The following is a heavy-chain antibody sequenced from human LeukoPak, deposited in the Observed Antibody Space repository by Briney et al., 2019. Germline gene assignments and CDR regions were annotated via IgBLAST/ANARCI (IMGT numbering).Heavy chain of an antibody. CDR3: AKGLVAVAGTGY. Sequence: GGSLRLSCAASGFTFSSYGMHWVRQAPGKGLEWVAVISYDGSNKYYADSVKGRFTISRDNSKNTLYLQMNSLRAEDTAVYYCAKGLVAVAGTGYWGQGTLVTVSS. V-gene: IGHV3-30*18. J-gene: IGHJ4*02. CDR1: GFTFSSYG. CDR2: ISYDGSNK. D-gene: IGHD6-19*01.